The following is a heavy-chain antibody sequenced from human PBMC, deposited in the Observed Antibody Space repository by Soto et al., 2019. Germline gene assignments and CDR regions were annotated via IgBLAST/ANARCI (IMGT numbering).Heavy chain of an antibody. V-gene: IGHV4-59*01. CDR1: GGSISSYY. Sequence: SETLSLTCTGSGGSISSYYWSWIRQPPGKGLEWIGYIYYSGSTNYNPSLKSRVTISVDTSKNQFSLKLSSVTAADTAVYYCGRGKGVAGQPYYLAYWGQRTLVTGSS. J-gene: IGHJ4*02. D-gene: IGHD6-19*01. CDR2: IYYSGST. CDR3: GRGKGVAGQPYYLAY.